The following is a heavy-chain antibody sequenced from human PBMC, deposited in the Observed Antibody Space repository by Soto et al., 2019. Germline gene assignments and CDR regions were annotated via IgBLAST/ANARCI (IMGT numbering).Heavy chain of an antibody. D-gene: IGHD3-22*01. J-gene: IGHJ4*02. CDR1: GGTFSSYA. CDR3: ARVARSMIVVDYYFDY. CDR2: IIPIFGTA. V-gene: IGHV1-69*06. Sequence: SVKVSCKASGGTFSSYAISWVRKAPGQGLEWMGGIIPIFGTANYAQKFQGRVTITADKSTSTAYMELSSLRSEDTVVYYCARVARSMIVVDYYFDYWGQGTLVTVSS.